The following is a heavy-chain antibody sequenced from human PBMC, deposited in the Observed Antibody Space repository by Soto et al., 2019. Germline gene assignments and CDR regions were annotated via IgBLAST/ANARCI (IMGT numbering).Heavy chain of an antibody. CDR1: GDSVSSNRAA. V-gene: IGHV6-1*01. D-gene: IGHD1-7*01. J-gene: IGHJ3*02. CDR2: TYYRSKWYN. Sequence: QTLSLTCAISGDSVSSNRAAWNWIRQSPSRGLEWLGRTYYRSKWYNDYAVSVKSRITINPDTSKNQFSLQLNSVTPEDTAVYYCARDLLSITGTSIAFDIWGGGTLITVSS. CDR3: ARDLLSITGTSIAFDI.